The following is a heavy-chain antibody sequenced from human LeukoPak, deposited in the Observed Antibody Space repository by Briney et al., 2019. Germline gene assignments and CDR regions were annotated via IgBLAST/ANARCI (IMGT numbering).Heavy chain of an antibody. V-gene: IGHV3-21*01. CDR2: ISWRSSDI. CDR1: GFTLSSYN. J-gene: IGHJ4*02. D-gene: IGHD6-13*01. Sequence: SGGSLRLSCVASGFTLSSYNMKWVRLAPGKRLEWVSSISWRSSDIEYADSVKGRFTISRDIDKKSLYLQMNSLRVEDTAVYYCTRDPSGSSSWVRFDYWGQGTLVTVSS. CDR3: TRDPSGSSSWVRFDY.